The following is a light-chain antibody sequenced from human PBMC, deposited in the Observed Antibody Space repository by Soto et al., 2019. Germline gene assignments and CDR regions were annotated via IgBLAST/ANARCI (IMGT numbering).Light chain of an antibody. Sequence: EIVVTQSPATLSLSPGERATLSCRASQSVSSYLAWYQQKPGQAPRLLIYDASNRATGIPARFSGSGSGTDFTLTISRLEPEDFAVYYCQQRSNWQGATFGGGTKVEIK. V-gene: IGKV3-11*01. CDR2: DAS. CDR3: QQRSNWQGAT. J-gene: IGKJ4*01. CDR1: QSVSSY.